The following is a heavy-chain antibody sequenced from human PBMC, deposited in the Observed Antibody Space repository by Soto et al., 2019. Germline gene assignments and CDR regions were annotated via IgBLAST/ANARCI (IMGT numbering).Heavy chain of an antibody. CDR1: GFTFTSSA. V-gene: IGHV1-58*01. CDR3: AADHYDSSGYYLGYDAFDI. D-gene: IGHD3-22*01. CDR2: IVVGSGNT. J-gene: IGHJ3*02. Sequence: SVKVSCTASGFTFTSSAVQWVRQARGQRLEWIGWIVVGSGNTNYAQKFQERVTITRDMSTSTAYMELSSLRSEDTAVYYCAADHYDSSGYYLGYDAFDIWGQGTMVTVSS.